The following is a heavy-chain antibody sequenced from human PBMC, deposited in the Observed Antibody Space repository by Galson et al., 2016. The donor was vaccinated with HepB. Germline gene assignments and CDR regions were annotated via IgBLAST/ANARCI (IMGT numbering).Heavy chain of an antibody. D-gene: IGHD6-13*01. CDR3: ASSGYSSSWYFSGFDP. CDR1: GGSISSGGYY. V-gene: IGHV4-31*03. CDR2: IYYSGST. J-gene: IGHJ5*02. Sequence: TLSPTCTVSGGSISSGGYYWSWIRQHPGKGLEWIGYIYYSGSTYYNPSLKSRVTISVDTSKNQFSLKRSSVTAADTAVYYCASSGYSSSWYFSGFDPWGQGTLVTVSS.